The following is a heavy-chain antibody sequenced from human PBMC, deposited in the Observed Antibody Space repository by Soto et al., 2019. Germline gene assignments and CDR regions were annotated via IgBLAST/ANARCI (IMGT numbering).Heavy chain of an antibody. J-gene: IGHJ4*02. CDR3: ARRTVNIRTFYSGLKTHCFDY. CDR1: GDSMSSSDYY. D-gene: IGHD6-19*01. Sequence: SETLSLTCAVSGDSMSSSDYYWGWIRQPPGKGLEWIGSIYYSGSTHYNPSLQSRVAISVDTSKNQFSLKLKSVTAADTAIYYCARRTVNIRTFYSGLKTHCFDYWGQGAPVTVSS. V-gene: IGHV4-39*01. CDR2: IYYSGST.